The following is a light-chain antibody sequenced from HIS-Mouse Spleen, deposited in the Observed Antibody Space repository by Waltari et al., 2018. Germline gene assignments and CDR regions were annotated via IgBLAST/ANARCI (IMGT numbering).Light chain of an antibody. V-gene: IGKV3-11*01. CDR2: DAS. Sequence: EIVLTQSPATLSLSPGERATLSCRASQSVSSYLAWYQQQPGQAPRLPIYDASKRATGIPAKFNGSGSGTEFTLPNSSLEPENFGIYYRQQRSNWPPYPFGQGNKLEIK. J-gene: IGKJ2*01. CDR3: QQRSNWPPYP. CDR1: QSVSSY.